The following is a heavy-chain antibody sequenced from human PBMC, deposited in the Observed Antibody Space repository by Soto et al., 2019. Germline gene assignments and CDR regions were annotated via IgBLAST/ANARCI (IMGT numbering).Heavy chain of an antibody. CDR2: ISDSVDT. V-gene: IGHV4-30-2*03. D-gene: IGHD6-19*01. CDR3: ARPELMAGTAGPNHTYNWFDP. Sequence: SGTLSVTSASSDGSISSSGGDCGCWIRLPPGNVLEPLGAISDSVDTCDNPSLKIRATMSVDTSKFQFSLTLTFLTATDTAVYYFARPELMAGTAGPNHTYNWFDPWGQGALVTVSS. CDR1: DGSISSSGGDC. J-gene: IGHJ5*02.